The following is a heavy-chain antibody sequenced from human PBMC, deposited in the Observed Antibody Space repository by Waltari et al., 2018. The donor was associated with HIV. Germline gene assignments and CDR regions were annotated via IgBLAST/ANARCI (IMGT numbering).Heavy chain of an antibody. CDR3: ARDRAQSIVGATLAYYYYGMDV. CDR1: GFTVSSNY. CDR2: IYSGGST. D-gene: IGHD1-26*01. Sequence: EVQLVESGGGLVQPGGSLRLSCAASGFTVSSNYMSWVRQAPGKGPEWVSVIYSGGSTYYADSVKGRFTISRDNSKNTLYLQMNSLRAEDTAVYYCARDRAQSIVGATLAYYYYGMDVWGQGTTVTVSS. V-gene: IGHV3-66*02. J-gene: IGHJ6*02.